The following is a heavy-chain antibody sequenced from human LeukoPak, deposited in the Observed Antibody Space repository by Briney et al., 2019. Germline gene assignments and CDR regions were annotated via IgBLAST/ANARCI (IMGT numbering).Heavy chain of an antibody. CDR1: GFTFSSYG. J-gene: IGHJ4*02. V-gene: IGHV3-30*03. Sequence: GTSLRLSCAASGFTFSSYGMHWVRQAPGKGLEWVAVISYDGSNKYYGDSVKGRFTISRDNAKNSLYLQMNSLRAEDTAVYYCARAPTYDFWSGEGYYFDYWGQGTLVTVSS. D-gene: IGHD3-3*01. CDR3: ARAPTYDFWSGEGYYFDY. CDR2: ISYDGSNK.